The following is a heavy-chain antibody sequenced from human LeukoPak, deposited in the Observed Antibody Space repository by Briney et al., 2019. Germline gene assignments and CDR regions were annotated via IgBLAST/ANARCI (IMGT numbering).Heavy chain of an antibody. CDR3: ARTALDGYNYYYYYMDV. Sequence: GASVKVSCKASGGTLSSYAISWVRQAPGQGLEWMGGIIPIFGTANYAQKFQGRVTITRNTSISTAYMELSSLRSEDTAVYYCARTALDGYNYYYYYMDVWGKGTTVTVSS. V-gene: IGHV1-69*05. D-gene: IGHD5-24*01. J-gene: IGHJ6*03. CDR2: IIPIFGTA. CDR1: GGTLSSYA.